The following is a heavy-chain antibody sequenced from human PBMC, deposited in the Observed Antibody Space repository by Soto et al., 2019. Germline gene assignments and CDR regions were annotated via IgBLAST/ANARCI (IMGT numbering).Heavy chain of an antibody. CDR1: GFTFSTYG. J-gene: IGHJ4*02. V-gene: IGHV3-23*01. CDR2: ISNSGGST. D-gene: IGHD2-2*01. Sequence: LRLSCAASGFTFSTYGMSWVRQAPGKGLEWVSAISNSGGSTSYTGSVRGRFTISRDNSRNTVYLQMNSLRADDTAVYFCAKGAQPTQYYFDFWGQGTLVTVSS. CDR3: AKGAQPTQYYFDF.